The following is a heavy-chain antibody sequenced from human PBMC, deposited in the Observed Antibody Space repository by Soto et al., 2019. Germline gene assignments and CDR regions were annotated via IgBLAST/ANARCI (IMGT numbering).Heavy chain of an antibody. V-gene: IGHV4-4*02. D-gene: IGHD6-25*01. Sequence: SETLSLTCAVSGDSISSDKWWSWGRQPPGKGLEWIGEIHHSGNSNYNPSLKSRVIISVDKSKNQFSLKLSSVTDADTAVYYCASGERQKQRDYWGQGTLVTVS. CDR1: GDSISSDKW. CDR2: IHHSGNS. CDR3: ASGERQKQRDY. J-gene: IGHJ4*02.